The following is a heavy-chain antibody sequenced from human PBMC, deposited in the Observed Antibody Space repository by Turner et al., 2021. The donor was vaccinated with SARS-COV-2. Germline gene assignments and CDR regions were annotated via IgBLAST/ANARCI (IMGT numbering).Heavy chain of an antibody. D-gene: IGHD3-10*01. V-gene: IGHV3-30*04. CDR3: AKSTNGGYYYGMDV. CDR2: ISYDEINK. Sequence: QVQLVESGGGVVKPGRSLGLSCAASGFTFSSSAMHWVRQAPGKGLEWVAVISYDEINKYYADSVKGRFIISRDNSKNTLYLQMNSLRAEDSAVYYCAKSTNGGYYYGMDVWGQGTTVTVSS. J-gene: IGHJ6*02. CDR1: GFTFSSSA.